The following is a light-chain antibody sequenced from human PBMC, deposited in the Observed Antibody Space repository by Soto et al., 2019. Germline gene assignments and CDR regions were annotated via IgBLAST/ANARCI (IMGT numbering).Light chain of an antibody. V-gene: IGLV8-61*01. CDR1: SGSVSTTYY. J-gene: IGLJ2*01. CDR3: MLYMGGGLVV. Sequence: QTVVTQEPSFSVSPGGTVTLTCGLTSGSVSTTYYPSWYQQTPGQAPRTLIYSTNIRSSGVPDRFSGSILGNKAALTITGAQADDESDYHCMLYMGGGLVVFGGGTKPPS. CDR2: STN.